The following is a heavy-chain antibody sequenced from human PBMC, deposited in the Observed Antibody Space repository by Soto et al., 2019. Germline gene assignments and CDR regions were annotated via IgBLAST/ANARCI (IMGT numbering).Heavy chain of an antibody. CDR3: AKDRGGDCPDNSCYFGADY. V-gene: IGHV3-30*18. CDR1: GFTFSSYG. CDR2: ISDTGSSH. J-gene: IGHJ4*02. Sequence: VQLVESGGTVVQPGGSLRLSCVGSGFTFSSYGMHWVRQAPGKGLECVAVISDTGSSHYYAASVEGRFTISRENSKNTLALHMDRLRVEETAVYYCAKDRGGDCPDNSCYFGADYWGQGTPVTVSS. D-gene: IGHD2-2*01.